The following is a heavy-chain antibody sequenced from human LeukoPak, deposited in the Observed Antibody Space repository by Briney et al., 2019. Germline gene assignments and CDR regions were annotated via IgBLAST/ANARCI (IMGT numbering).Heavy chain of an antibody. V-gene: IGHV3-74*01. D-gene: IGHD3-10*01. CDR1: GFTFSRDW. CDR2: INSDGSST. CDR3: ARVPYYDSGSYYNV. J-gene: IGHJ4*02. Sequence: GSLRLSCAASGFTFSRDWMHWVRQAPGKGLVWVSRINSDGSSTSYADSVKGRFTISRDNAKNTLYLQMNSLRAEDTAVYYCARVPYYDSGSYYNVWGQGTLVTVSS.